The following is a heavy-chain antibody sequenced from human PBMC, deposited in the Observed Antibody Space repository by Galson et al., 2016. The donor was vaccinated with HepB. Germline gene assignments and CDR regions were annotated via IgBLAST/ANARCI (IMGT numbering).Heavy chain of an antibody. CDR3: VRHCGGGDCYRAFDV. J-gene: IGHJ3*01. Sequence: SETLSLTCAVSGDSVSGTNYWSWVRQSPGTGLEWIGEIHHSGAANYNPSLKSRVTLSVDKSNNHLSLELTSVTAADTAVDSCVRHCGGGDCYRAFDVWGQGTMVTVSS. CDR2: IHHSGAA. D-gene: IGHD2-21*02. V-gene: IGHV4-4*02. CDR1: GDSVSGTNY.